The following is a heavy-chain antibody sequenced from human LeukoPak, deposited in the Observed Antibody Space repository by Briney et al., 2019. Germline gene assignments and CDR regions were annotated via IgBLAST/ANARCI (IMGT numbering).Heavy chain of an antibody. D-gene: IGHD6-13*01. V-gene: IGHV3-33*01. CDR1: GFTFSSYG. J-gene: IGHJ5*02. CDR3: ASSSSWTNWFDP. CDR2: IWYDGSNK. Sequence: GGSLRLSCAASGFTFSSYGMHWVRQAPGKGLEWVAVIWYDGSNKYYADSVKGRFTISRDNSKNTLYLQMNSLRAEDTAVYYCASSSSWTNWFDPWGQGTLVTVSS.